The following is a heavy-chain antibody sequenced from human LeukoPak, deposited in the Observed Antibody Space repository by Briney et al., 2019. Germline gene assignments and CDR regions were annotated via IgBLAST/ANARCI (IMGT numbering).Heavy chain of an antibody. CDR3: ARGVKRFRMIVVVITTGSFDY. J-gene: IGHJ4*02. CDR2: INHSGST. Sequence: PSETLSLTCAVYGGSFSGYYWSWIRQPPGKGLEWIGEINHSGSTNYNPSLKSRVTISVDTSKNQFSLKLSSVTAADTAVYYCARGVKRFRMIVVVITTGSFDYWGQGTLVTVSS. CDR1: GGSFSGYY. D-gene: IGHD3-22*01. V-gene: IGHV4-34*01.